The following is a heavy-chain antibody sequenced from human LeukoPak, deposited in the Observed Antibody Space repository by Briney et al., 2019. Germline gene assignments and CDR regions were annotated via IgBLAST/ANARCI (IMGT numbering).Heavy chain of an antibody. CDR3: AKSSSRLDTSSFEY. CDR1: GFTFSSYG. CDR2: IQYDGSNK. D-gene: IGHD5-18*01. V-gene: IGHV3-30*02. Sequence: GGSLRLSCAASGFTFSSYGIHWVRQAPGKGLEWATFIQYDGSNKYADSVKGRFTISRDNSKNVLYLQMNSLRAEDTALYYCAKSSSRLDTSSFEYWGQGTLVTVSS. J-gene: IGHJ4*02.